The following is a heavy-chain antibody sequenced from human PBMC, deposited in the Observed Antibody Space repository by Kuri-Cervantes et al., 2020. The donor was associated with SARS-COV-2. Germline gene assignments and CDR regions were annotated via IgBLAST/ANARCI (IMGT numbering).Heavy chain of an antibody. CDR3: ARSHGSGSYYNYRLSLDY. Sequence: SETLSLTCAVSGYSISSGYYWGWIRQPPGKGLEWIGSIYHSGSTYYNPSLESRVTISVDTSKNQFSLKLSSVTAADTAVYYCARSHGSGSYYNYRLSLDYWGQGTLVTVSS. CDR2: IYHSGST. J-gene: IGHJ4*02. CDR1: GYSISSGYY. D-gene: IGHD3-10*01. V-gene: IGHV4-38-2*01.